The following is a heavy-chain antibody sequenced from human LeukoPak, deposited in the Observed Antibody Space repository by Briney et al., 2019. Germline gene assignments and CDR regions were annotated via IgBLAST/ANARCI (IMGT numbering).Heavy chain of an antibody. Sequence: ASVKVSCKASGYTFTGYYIHWVRQAPGQGLEWMGWNKPNSGDTRYAQKFQGRVTMTRDTSISTVYMELSGLRSDDTAVCYCARYCTTATCSEGDVYWGQGTLVTVSS. J-gene: IGHJ4*02. CDR3: ARYCTTATCSEGDVY. CDR1: GYTFTGYY. CDR2: NKPNSGDT. V-gene: IGHV1-2*02. D-gene: IGHD2-2*01.